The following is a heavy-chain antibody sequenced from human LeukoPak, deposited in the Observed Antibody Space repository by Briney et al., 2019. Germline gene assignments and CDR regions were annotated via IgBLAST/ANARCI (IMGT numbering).Heavy chain of an antibody. CDR1: GYTFTSYG. Sequence: ASVKVSCKASGYTFTSYGISWVRQAPGQGLEWMGWICAYNGNTNYAQKLQGRVTMTTDTSTSTAYMELRSLRSDDTAVYYCARTRDYYGSGSSPPDYWGQGTLVTVSS. CDR2: ICAYNGNT. J-gene: IGHJ4*02. D-gene: IGHD3-10*01. CDR3: ARTRDYYGSGSSPPDY. V-gene: IGHV1-18*04.